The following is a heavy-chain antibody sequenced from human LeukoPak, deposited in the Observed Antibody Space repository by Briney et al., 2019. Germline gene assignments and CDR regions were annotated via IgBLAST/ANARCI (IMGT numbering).Heavy chain of an antibody. Sequence: SETLSLTCTVSGGSISSSSYYWDWIRQPPGKGLEWIGNLYDSGSTHYNPSLRSRVTISADTSKNQFSLKLSSVTAADRAVYYCARQNKVSYYYGMDVWGQGTTVTVSS. CDR2: LYDSGST. CDR3: ARQNKVSYYYGMDV. CDR1: GGSISSSSYY. V-gene: IGHV4-39*01. J-gene: IGHJ6*02.